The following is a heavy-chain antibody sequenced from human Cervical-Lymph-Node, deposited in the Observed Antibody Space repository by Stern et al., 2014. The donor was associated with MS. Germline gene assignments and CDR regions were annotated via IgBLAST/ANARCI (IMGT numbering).Heavy chain of an antibody. V-gene: IGHV3-49*03. CDR1: GFTFGDYA. J-gene: IGHJ6*02. CDR2: IRGKAYGGTT. D-gene: IGHD3-10*01. Sequence: EVQLVESGGGFVQPGRSLRLSCTASGFTFGDYAMSWFRQAPGKGLEWVGFIRGKAYGGTTDYAASVRGRFTISRDDSKSIAYLQMNSLKIEDAGVYYCTRGVRGNDYYGMDVWGQGTTVTVSS. CDR3: TRGVRGNDYYGMDV.